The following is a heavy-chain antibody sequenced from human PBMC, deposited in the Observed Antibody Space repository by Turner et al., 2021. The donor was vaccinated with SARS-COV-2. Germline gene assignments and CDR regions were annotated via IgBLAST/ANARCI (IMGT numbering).Heavy chain of an antibody. D-gene: IGHD3-22*01. J-gene: IGHJ5*02. CDR2: ISAYNGNT. CDR3: AREPFTYYYDSSGNWFDP. Sequence: QVQLVQSGAEVKKPGASVKVSCKDSGYTVASYGISCVRQAPGQGLEWMGWISAYNGNTNYAQKLKGRVTMTQDTSTSTAYMELRSLRSDDTAVYYCAREPFTYYYDSSGNWFDPWGQGTLVTVSS. CDR1: GYTVASYG. V-gene: IGHV1-18*01.